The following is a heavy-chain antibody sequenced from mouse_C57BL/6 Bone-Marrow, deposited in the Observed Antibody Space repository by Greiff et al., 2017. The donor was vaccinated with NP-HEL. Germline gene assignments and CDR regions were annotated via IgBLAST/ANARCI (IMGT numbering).Heavy chain of an antibody. V-gene: IGHV1-82*01. CDR2: IYPGDGDT. Sequence: QVQLKESGPELVKPGASVKISCKASGYAFSSSWMNWVKQRPGKGLEWIGRIYPGDGDTNYNGKFKGKATLTADKSSSTAYMQLSSLTSEDSAVYFCARGLCGHYWGKGTTLTVSS. J-gene: IGHJ2*01. CDR1: GYAFSSSW. D-gene: IGHD3-1*01. CDR3: ARGLCGHY.